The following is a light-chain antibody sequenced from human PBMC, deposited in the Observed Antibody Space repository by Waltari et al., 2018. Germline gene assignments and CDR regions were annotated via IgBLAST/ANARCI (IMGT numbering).Light chain of an antibody. V-gene: IGLV4-69*01. CDR3: QTGGHGTWV. CDR1: SGHSSNV. CDR2: VNSDGSH. Sequence: QLVLTQSPSASASLGASVKLTCTLSSGHSSNVIAWLQQHPEKGPRYLMKVNSDGSHSKGDEIPDRFSGSSSGAERYLPISNLQSEDEADYYCQTGGHGTWVFGGGTKLTVL. J-gene: IGLJ3*02.